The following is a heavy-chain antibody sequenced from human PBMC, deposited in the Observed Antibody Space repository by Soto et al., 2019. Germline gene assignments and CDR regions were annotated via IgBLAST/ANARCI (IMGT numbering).Heavy chain of an antibody. CDR3: ARDNYDSSGYYSFFDY. J-gene: IGHJ4*02. CDR2: INHSGST. CDR1: GGSFSGYY. V-gene: IGHV4-34*01. Sequence: PSETLSLTCAVYGGSFSGYYWSWIRQPPGKGLEWIGEINHSGSTNYNPSLKSRVTISVDTSKNQFSLKLSSVTAADTAVYYCARDNYDSSGYYSFFDYWGQGTLVTVSS. D-gene: IGHD3-22*01.